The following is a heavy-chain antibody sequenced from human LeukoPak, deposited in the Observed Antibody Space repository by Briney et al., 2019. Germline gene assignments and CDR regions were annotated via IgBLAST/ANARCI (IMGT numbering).Heavy chain of an antibody. D-gene: IGHD2-2*01. CDR1: GYTFTSYY. V-gene: IGHV1-46*01. Sequence: ASVKVSCKASGYTFTSYYMHWVRQAPGQGLEWMGIINPSGGSTSYAQKFQGRVTMTRDTSISTVYMELSRLRSDDTAVYYCARADVVPAARLWFDPRGQGTLVTVSS. CDR2: INPSGGST. J-gene: IGHJ5*02. CDR3: ARADVVPAARLWFDP.